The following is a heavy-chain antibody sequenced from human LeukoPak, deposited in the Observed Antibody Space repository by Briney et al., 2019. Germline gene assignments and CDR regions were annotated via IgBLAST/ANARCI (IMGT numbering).Heavy chain of an antibody. V-gene: IGHV4-34*01. CDR3: ARTPLPRYSYAKFDY. D-gene: IGHD5-18*01. J-gene: IGHJ4*02. Sequence: SETLSLTCAVYGGSFSGYYLSWIRQPPGKGLEWIGEINHSGSTNYNPSLKSRVTISVDTSKNQFSLKLSSVTAADTAVYYCARTPLPRYSYAKFDYWGQGTLVTVSS. CDR2: INHSGST. CDR1: GGSFSGYY.